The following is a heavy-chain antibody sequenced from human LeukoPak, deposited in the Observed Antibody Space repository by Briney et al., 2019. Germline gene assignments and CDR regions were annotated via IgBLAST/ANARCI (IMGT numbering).Heavy chain of an antibody. V-gene: IGHV1-69*06. CDR1: GGTFSSYA. J-gene: IGHJ4*02. Sequence: SVKVSCKASGGTFSSYAISWVRQAPGQGLERMGGIIPIFGTANYAQKFQGRVTITADKSTSTAYMELSSLRSEDTAVYYCARVHSSGWSGVDYWGQGTLVTVSS. CDR3: ARVHSSGWSGVDY. D-gene: IGHD6-19*01. CDR2: IIPIFGTA.